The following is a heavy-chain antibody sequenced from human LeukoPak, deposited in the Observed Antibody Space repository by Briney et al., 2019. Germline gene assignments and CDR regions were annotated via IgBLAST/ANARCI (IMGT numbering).Heavy chain of an antibody. CDR2: LYSGGNT. CDR1: GFTVSSNY. Sequence: GGSLRLSCAASGFTVSSNYMSWVRRAPGKGLEWVSVLYSGGNTYYADSVKGRFTISRDNSKNTLYLQMNSLRAEDTAVYYCARYDGGSGPFDYWGQGTLVTVSS. V-gene: IGHV3-53*01. J-gene: IGHJ4*02. CDR3: ARYDGGSGPFDY. D-gene: IGHD3-10*01.